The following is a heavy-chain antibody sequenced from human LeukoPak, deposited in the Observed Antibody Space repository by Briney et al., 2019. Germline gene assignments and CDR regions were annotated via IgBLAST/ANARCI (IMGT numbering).Heavy chain of an antibody. CDR2: INPNSGGT. CDR1: GYTFTGYY. J-gene: IGHJ3*02. D-gene: IGHD1-26*01. Sequence: AASVKVSCKASGYTFTGYYMHWVRQAPGQGLEWMGWINPNSGGTNYAQKFQGWVTMTRDTSISTAYMELSRLRSDDTAVYYCARDRGVGATRGRDAFDIWGQGTMVTVSS. V-gene: IGHV1-2*04. CDR3: ARDRGVGATRGRDAFDI.